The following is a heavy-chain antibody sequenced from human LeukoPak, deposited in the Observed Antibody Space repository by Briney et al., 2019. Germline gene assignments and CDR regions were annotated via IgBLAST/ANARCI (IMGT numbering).Heavy chain of an antibody. V-gene: IGHV3-23*01. CDR3: AKDVAGVRGVRGGFDY. J-gene: IGHJ4*02. CDR1: GFTFSSYA. CDR2: IGGSGVST. D-gene: IGHD3-10*01. Sequence: PGGSLRLSCAASGFTFSSYAMSWIRQAPVKGLEWVSAIGGSGVSTYYADSVKGRFTISRDNSKNTLYLQMNSLRAEDTAIYYCAKDVAGVRGVRGGFDYWGQGTLVTVSS.